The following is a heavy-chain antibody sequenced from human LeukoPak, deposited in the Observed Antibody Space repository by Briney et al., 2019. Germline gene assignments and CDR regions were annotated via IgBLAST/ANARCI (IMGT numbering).Heavy chain of an antibody. Sequence: PGGSLRLSCAASGFSFTSYAMSWVRQAPGKGLEWVSAISGSGGSTYYADAVKGRFTISRDNSKSTLYLQVSSLRAEDTAVYYCANLNAPYWGNFDYWGQGTLVTVSS. V-gene: IGHV3-23*01. CDR3: ANLNAPYWGNFDY. D-gene: IGHD7-27*01. J-gene: IGHJ4*02. CDR1: GFSFTSYA. CDR2: ISGSGGST.